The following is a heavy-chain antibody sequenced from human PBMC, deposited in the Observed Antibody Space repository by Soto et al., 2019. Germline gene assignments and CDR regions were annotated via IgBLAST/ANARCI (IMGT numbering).Heavy chain of an antibody. Sequence: PSETLSVTCTVAGGSISGYCWSWIRQPPGKGLEWIGYMYNTGSTVYNPSFKSRVTISVDTSKNQFSLKLNSVTAADTAVYYCARDLWGYCGTDCYPLDVWGQGTTVT. CDR3: ARDLWGYCGTDCYPLDV. CDR2: MYNTGST. V-gene: IGHV4-59*01. CDR1: GGSISGYC. J-gene: IGHJ6*02. D-gene: IGHD2-21*02.